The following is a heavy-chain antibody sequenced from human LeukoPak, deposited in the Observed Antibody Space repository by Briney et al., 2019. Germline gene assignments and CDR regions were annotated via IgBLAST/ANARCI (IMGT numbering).Heavy chain of an antibody. V-gene: IGHV3-23*01. D-gene: IGHD3-10*01. CDR3: AKSFFPGGSSFTFDI. CDR2: ISDSGVNT. CDR1: GFTVSSNY. Sequence: GGSLRLSCAAPGFTVSSNYMSWVRQAPGKGLEWVSSISDSGVNTYYPDSVKGRSTISRDNSKNTLYLQMNSLRAEDTAVYYCAKSFFPGGSSFTFDIWGQGTLVTVSS. J-gene: IGHJ3*02.